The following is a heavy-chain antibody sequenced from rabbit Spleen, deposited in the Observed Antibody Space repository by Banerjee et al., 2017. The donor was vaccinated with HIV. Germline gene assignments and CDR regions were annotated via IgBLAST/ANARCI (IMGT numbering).Heavy chain of an antibody. J-gene: IGHJ2*01. CDR1: GFSFSSNW. Sequence: QSLEESGGDLVKSGASLTLTCTASGFSFSSNWICWVRQAPGKGLEWIACIDTNDGDTDYANWPKGRFTISKTSSTTVTLQMTSLTAADTATYFCARNYVNAFDPWGQGTLVTVS. CDR2: IDTNDGDT. CDR3: ARNYVNAFDP. D-gene: IGHD1-1*01. V-gene: IGHV1S40*01.